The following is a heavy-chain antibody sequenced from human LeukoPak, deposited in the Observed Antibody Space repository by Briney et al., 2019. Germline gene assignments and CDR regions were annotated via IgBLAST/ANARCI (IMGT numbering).Heavy chain of an antibody. D-gene: IGHD6-19*01. CDR2: INPNSGGT. CDR3: ARVRIAVAGKYYFDY. CDR1: GYTFTGYY. V-gene: IGHV1-2*02. J-gene: IGHJ4*02. Sequence: GACVKVSCKASGYTFTGYYMHWVRQAPGQGLEWMGWINPNSGGTNYAQKFQGRVTMTRDTSISTAYMELSRLRSDDTAVYYCARVRIAVAGKYYFDYWGQGTLVTVSS.